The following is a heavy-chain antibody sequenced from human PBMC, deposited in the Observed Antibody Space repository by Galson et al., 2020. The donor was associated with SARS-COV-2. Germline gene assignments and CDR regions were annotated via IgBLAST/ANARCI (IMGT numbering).Heavy chain of an antibody. J-gene: IGHJ6*03. CDR1: GFAVSSNY. D-gene: IGHD2-2*01. V-gene: IGHV3-66*02. Sequence: GGSLRLSCAASGFAVSSNYMTWVRQAPGKGLDWVSAIYTGGSTYYADSVKGRFTISRDNSKNTLYLQMNSLRVEDTAVYYCARAQYPYYMDVWGKGTTATVSS. CDR2: IYTGGST. CDR3: ARAQYPYYMDV.